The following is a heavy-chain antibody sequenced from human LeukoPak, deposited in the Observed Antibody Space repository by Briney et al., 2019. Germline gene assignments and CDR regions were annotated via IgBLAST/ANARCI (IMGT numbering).Heavy chain of an antibody. CDR3: ARITMIVGSWAFDI. V-gene: IGHV4-39*07. CDR2: IYYSGST. CDR1: GGSISSSSYY. D-gene: IGHD3-22*01. Sequence: SETLSLTCTVSGGSISSSSYYWGWIRQPPGKGLEWIGSIYYSGSTYYNPSLKSRVTISVDTSKNQFSLKLSSVTAADTAVYYCARITMIVGSWAFDIWGQGTMVTVSS. J-gene: IGHJ3*02.